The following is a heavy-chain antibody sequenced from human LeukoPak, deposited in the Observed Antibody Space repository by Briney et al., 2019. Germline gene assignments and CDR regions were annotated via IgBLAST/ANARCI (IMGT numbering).Heavy chain of an antibody. CDR3: ARDLIFGVVSGWFDP. V-gene: IGHV1-2*02. CDR1: GDTFTGYY. D-gene: IGHD3-3*01. Sequence: ASVKVSCKASGDTFTGYYMHWVRQAPGQGLEWMGWINPNGGGTNYAQKFQGRVTMTRDTSISTAYMELSRLRSDDTAVYYCARDLIFGVVSGWFDPWGQGTLVTVSS. CDR2: INPNGGGT. J-gene: IGHJ5*02.